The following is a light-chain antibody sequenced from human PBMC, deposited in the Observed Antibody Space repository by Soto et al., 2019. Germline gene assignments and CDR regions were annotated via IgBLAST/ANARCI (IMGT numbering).Light chain of an antibody. J-gene: IGKJ4*01. V-gene: IGKV1-5*01. Sequence: DIQMTQSPSTLSASIGDRVTITCRASQNIYKWLAWYQQKPQKAPKLLIFEAAALETGVSPRFSGSGSGTEFTLTIRSLQPDDFATYYCQQYERYPLTFGGGTKVE. CDR2: EAA. CDR3: QQYERYPLT. CDR1: QNIYKW.